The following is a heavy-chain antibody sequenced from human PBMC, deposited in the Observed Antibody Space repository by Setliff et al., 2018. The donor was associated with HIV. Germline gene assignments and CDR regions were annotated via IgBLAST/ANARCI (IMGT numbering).Heavy chain of an antibody. J-gene: IGHJ4*02. CDR3: SRGTFGGVIAQYYFDY. Sequence: KPSETLSLTCTVSGGSISSGAYYWTWIRQHPGKGLEWIGYIYYSGSTNYHPSLKRRVTIPVDTSKNQLSLILSSATAADTAVYYCSRGTFGGVIAQYYFDYWGQGTLVTVSS. D-gene: IGHD3-16*02. V-gene: IGHV4-61*08. CDR2: IYYSGST. CDR1: GGSISSGAYY.